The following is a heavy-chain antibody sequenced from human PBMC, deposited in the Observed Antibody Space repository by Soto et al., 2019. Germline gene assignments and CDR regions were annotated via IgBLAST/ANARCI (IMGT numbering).Heavy chain of an antibody. CDR3: AILRGATTTNYYYYGMDV. Sequence: GGSLRLSCAASGFTFSSYGMHWVRQAPGKGLEWVAVIWYDGSNKYYADSVKGRFTISRDNSKNTLYLQMNSLRAEDTAVYYCAILRGATTTNYYYYGMDVWGQGTTVTVSS. CDR1: GFTFSSYG. V-gene: IGHV3-33*01. D-gene: IGHD4-17*01. J-gene: IGHJ6*02. CDR2: IWYDGSNK.